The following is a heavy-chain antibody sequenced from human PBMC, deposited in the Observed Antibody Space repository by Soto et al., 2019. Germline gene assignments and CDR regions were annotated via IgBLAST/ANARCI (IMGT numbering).Heavy chain of an antibody. CDR1: GGTFSSYT. CDR3: ARGPKAPDMVRGTFPDY. D-gene: IGHD3-10*01. Sequence: SVKVSCKASGGTFSSYTISWVRQAPGQGLEWMGRIIPILGMANYAQKFQGRVTITADKSTSTAYMELSSLRSEDTAVYYCARGPKAPDMVRGTFPDYWGQGTLVTVSS. V-gene: IGHV1-69*02. J-gene: IGHJ4*02. CDR2: IIPILGMA.